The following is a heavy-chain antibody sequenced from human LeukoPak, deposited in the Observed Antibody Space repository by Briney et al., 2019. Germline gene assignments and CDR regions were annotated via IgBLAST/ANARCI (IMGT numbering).Heavy chain of an antibody. CDR3: ARVEPTGAGGFDY. CDR1: GYTFTSYA. V-gene: IGHV1-3*01. J-gene: IGHJ4*02. Sequence: ASVKVSCKASGYTFTSYAMHWVRQAPGQRLEWMGWINAGNGNTKYSQKFQGRVTITRDTSASTAYMGLSSLRSEDTAVYYCARVEPTGAGGFDYWGQATLVTVSS. D-gene: IGHD6-13*01. CDR2: INAGNGNT.